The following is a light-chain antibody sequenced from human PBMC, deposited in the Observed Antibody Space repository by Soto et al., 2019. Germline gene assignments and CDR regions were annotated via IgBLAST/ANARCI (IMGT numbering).Light chain of an antibody. CDR3: QQSYTTPLT. V-gene: IGKV1-39*01. CDR1: QSISSY. Sequence: DIQMTQSPSSLSASVADRVTITCRASQSISSYLNWYQQKPGKAPNLLIYAASTLQSGVPSRFSGSGSGTDFTLTIRSLQPEDFATYYCQQSYTTPLTFGGGTKV. CDR2: AAS. J-gene: IGKJ4*01.